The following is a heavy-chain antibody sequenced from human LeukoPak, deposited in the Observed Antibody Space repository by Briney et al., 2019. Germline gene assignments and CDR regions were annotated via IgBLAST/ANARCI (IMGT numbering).Heavy chain of an antibody. CDR3: ALIAPPHN. D-gene: IGHD6-13*01. Sequence: AAVTVCCKSSGIAFTSYYIHWVRQPPGRGLEWMGKINPSGTITTYAPKYQGRVTVTKDTSTNTVYMELSSLRSADTAVYYCALIAPPHNWGQGTLVTVSS. CDR2: INPSGTIT. V-gene: IGHV1-46*01. J-gene: IGHJ4*02. CDR1: GIAFTSYY.